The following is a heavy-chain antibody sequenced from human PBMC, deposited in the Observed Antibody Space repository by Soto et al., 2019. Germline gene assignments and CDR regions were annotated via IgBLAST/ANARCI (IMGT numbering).Heavy chain of an antibody. Sequence: ASVKVSCKASGYTFTSYGISWVRQAPGQGLEWMGWISAYNGITNYAQKLQGRVTMTTDTSTSTAYMELRSLRSDDTAVYYCARDLRGRKRYSYGPAQFDPWGQGTLVTVSS. J-gene: IGHJ5*02. D-gene: IGHD5-18*01. CDR3: ARDLRGRKRYSYGPAQFDP. V-gene: IGHV1-18*01. CDR1: GYTFTSYG. CDR2: ISAYNGIT.